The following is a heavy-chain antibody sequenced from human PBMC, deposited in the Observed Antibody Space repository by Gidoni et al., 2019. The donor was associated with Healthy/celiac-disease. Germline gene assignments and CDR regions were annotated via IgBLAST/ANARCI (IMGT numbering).Heavy chain of an antibody. CDR3: TRDRNYDFWSGYPDY. CDR1: GFTVGDFA. D-gene: IGHD3-3*01. V-gene: IGHV3-49*04. CDR2: IRSIAYGGTT. J-gene: IGHJ4*02. Sequence: EVKLVESGGGLVQTGRSLRLSVTASGFTVGDFAMSWGRQAPGRGLECVGFIRSIAYGGTTEYAASVKGRFTISRDDSKSIAYLQMNSLKTEYTAVYYCTRDRNYDFWSGYPDYWGQGTLVTVSS.